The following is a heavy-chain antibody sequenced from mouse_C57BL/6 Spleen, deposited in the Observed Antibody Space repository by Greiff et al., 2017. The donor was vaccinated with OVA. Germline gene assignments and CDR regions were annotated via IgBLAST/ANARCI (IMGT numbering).Heavy chain of an antibody. Sequence: QVQLKQPGAELVKPGASVQLSCKASGYTFTRYWMQWVKQRPGQGLEWIGEIDPSDSYTNYKQKFKGKATLPVDTSSSTAYMQLSSLTSEDAAVYYCARYGLAYWGQGTLVTVSA. CDR2: IDPSDSYT. J-gene: IGHJ3*01. V-gene: IGHV1-50*01. CDR3: ARYGLAY. D-gene: IGHD1-1*02. CDR1: GYTFTRYW.